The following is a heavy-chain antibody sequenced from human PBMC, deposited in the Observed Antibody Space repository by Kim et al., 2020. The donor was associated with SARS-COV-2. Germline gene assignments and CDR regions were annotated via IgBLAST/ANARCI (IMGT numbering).Heavy chain of an antibody. CDR1: GGSFSGYY. D-gene: IGHD3-3*01. J-gene: IGHJ6*03. Sequence: SETLSLTCAVYGGSFSGYYWSWIRQPPGKGLEWIGEINHSGSTNYNPSLKSRVTISVDTSKNQFSLKLSSVTAADTAVYYCVRRGLRGSGYGLVYYYMDVWGKGTTVTVSS. CDR2: INHSGST. CDR3: VRRGLRGSGYGLVYYYMDV. V-gene: IGHV4-34*01.